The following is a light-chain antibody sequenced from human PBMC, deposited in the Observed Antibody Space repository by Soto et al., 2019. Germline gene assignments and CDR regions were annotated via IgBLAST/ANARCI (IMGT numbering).Light chain of an antibody. CDR3: QQYNSYRRT. J-gene: IGKJ1*01. CDR1: QSISSW. V-gene: IGKV1-5*01. Sequence: GDRVTITCRASQSISSWLAWYQQKPGKAPNLLIYDASSLESGVPSRFSGSGSGTEFTLTISSLQPDDFATYYCQQYNSYRRTFGQGTKVDIK. CDR2: DAS.